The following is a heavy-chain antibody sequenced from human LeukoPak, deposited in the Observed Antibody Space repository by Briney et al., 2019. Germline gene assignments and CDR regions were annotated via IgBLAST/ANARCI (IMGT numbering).Heavy chain of an antibody. CDR3: ARDHYSSGWYHAFDI. J-gene: IGHJ3*02. CDR2: INSDGSST. Sequence: QPGGSLRLSCAASGFTFSSYWMHWVRHAPGKGVVWVSRINSDGSSTSYADSVKGRFTISRDNAKNTLYLQMNSLRAEDTAVYYCARDHYSSGWYHAFDIWGQGTMVTVST. D-gene: IGHD6-19*01. CDR1: GFTFSSYW. V-gene: IGHV3-74*01.